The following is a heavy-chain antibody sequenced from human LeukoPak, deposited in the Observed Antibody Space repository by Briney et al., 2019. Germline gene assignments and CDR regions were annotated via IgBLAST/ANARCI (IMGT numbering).Heavy chain of an antibody. Sequence: GGSLRLSCAASGFTFSSYSMNWVRQAPGKGLEWVSSISSSSSYIYYADPVKGRFTISRDNAKNSLYLQMNSLRAEDTAVYYCARDPHYDYVWGSSDYWGQGTLVTVSS. CDR1: GFTFSSYS. V-gene: IGHV3-21*01. CDR3: ARDPHYDYVWGSSDY. D-gene: IGHD3-16*01. CDR2: ISSSSSYI. J-gene: IGHJ4*02.